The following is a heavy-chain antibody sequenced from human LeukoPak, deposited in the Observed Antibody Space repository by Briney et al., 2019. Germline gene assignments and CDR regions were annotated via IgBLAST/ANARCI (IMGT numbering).Heavy chain of an antibody. V-gene: IGHV3-23*01. CDR1: GFTFSSYA. D-gene: IGHD1-26*01. CDR2: ISGSGST. Sequence: GGSLRLSCAASGFTFSSYAMSWVRQAPGKGLEWVSAISGSGSTYYADSVKGRFTISRDNSKNTLYLQMNSLRAEDTAVYYCAKELGELLRDFDYWGQGTLVTVSS. J-gene: IGHJ4*02. CDR3: AKELGELLRDFDY.